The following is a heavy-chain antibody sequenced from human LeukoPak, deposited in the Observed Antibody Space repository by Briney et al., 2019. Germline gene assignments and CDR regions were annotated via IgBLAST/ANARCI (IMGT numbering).Heavy chain of an antibody. J-gene: IGHJ4*02. Sequence: ASVKVSCKASGYTFTSYGISWVRQAPGQGLEWMGWISAYNGNTNYAQKLQGRVTMTTDTSTSTAYTELRSLRSDDTAVYYCASYRPYYDFWSGYYDYWGQGTLVTVSS. CDR1: GYTFTSYG. V-gene: IGHV1-18*01. D-gene: IGHD3-3*01. CDR3: ASYRPYYDFWSGYYDY. CDR2: ISAYNGNT.